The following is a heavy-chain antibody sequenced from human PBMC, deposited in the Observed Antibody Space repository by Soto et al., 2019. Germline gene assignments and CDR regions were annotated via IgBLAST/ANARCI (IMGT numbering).Heavy chain of an antibody. D-gene: IGHD2-15*01. CDR3: TTPSDIVVLVAATELGY. J-gene: IGHJ4*02. CDR2: IKSKTDGGTT. Sequence: EVQLVESGGGLVKPGGSLRLSCAASGFTFSNAWMSWVRQAPGKGLEWVGRIKSKTDGGTTDYAAPVKGRFTISRDDTKNTLYLQMNSLKTEDTAVYYCTTPSDIVVLVAATELGYWGRGTLVTVSS. CDR1: GFTFSNAW. V-gene: IGHV3-15*01.